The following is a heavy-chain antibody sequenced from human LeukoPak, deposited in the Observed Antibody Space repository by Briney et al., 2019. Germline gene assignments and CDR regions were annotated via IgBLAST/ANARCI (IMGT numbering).Heavy chain of an antibody. J-gene: IGHJ4*02. CDR2: IYHSGST. CDR1: GGSISSSNW. Sequence: SGTLSLTCAVSGGSISSSNWWSWVRQPPGKGLECIGEIYHSGSTNYNPSLKSRVTISVDKSKNQFSLKLSSVTAADTAVYYCARGGFFIAARTDFDYWGQGTLVTVSS. V-gene: IGHV4-4*02. D-gene: IGHD6-6*01. CDR3: ARGGFFIAARTDFDY.